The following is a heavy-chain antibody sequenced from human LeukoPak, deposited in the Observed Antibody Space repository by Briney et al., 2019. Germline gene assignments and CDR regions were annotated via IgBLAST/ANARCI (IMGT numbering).Heavy chain of an antibody. V-gene: IGHV3-7*01. D-gene: IGHD3-22*01. CDR1: GFTFSSYW. Sequence: GGSLRLSCAASGFTFSSYWMSWVRQAPGKGLEWVANIKQDGSGKYYVDSVKGRFTISRDNAKNSLYLQMNSLRAEDTAVYYCARAPSDGIVVNWFDPWGQGTLVTVSS. J-gene: IGHJ5*02. CDR3: ARAPSDGIVVNWFDP. CDR2: IKQDGSGK.